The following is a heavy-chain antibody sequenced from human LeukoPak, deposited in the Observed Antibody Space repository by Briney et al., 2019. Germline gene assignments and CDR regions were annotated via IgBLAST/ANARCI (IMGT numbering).Heavy chain of an antibody. J-gene: IGHJ4*02. CDR3: ARDPRYSSSWTPPFDY. CDR1: GFTFSSYS. D-gene: IGHD6-13*01. Sequence: GGSLRLSCAASGFTFSSYSMNWVRQAPGKGLEWVPSISSSSSYIYYADSVKGRFTISRDNAKNSLYLQMNSLRAEGTAVYYCARDPRYSSSWTPPFDYWGQGTLVAVSS. CDR2: ISSSSSYI. V-gene: IGHV3-21*01.